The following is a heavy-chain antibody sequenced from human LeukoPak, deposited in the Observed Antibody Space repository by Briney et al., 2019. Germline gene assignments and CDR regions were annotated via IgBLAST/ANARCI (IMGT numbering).Heavy chain of an antibody. V-gene: IGHV3-74*01. CDR1: GVTFSNRW. CDR2: INPDGSIT. CDR3: ARGGDDY. J-gene: IGHJ4*02. Sequence: PGGSLRLSCTVSGVTFSNRWMYWVRQAPGKGLVWVALINPDGSITTHADSVKGRFTISRDNAKNTLYLQVNSLRGEDTAMYFCARGGDDYWGQGTLVVVSS. D-gene: IGHD2-21*01.